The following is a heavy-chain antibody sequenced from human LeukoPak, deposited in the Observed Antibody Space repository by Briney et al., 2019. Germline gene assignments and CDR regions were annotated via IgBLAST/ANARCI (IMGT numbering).Heavy chain of an antibody. CDR3: ARVYYDSSGYPDYYYGMDV. CDR1: GGSISSYY. J-gene: IGHJ6*02. D-gene: IGHD3-22*01. V-gene: IGHV4-59*01. CDR2: IYYSGST. Sequence: PSETLSLTCTVPGGSISSYYWSWIRQPPGKGLEWIGYIYYSGSTNYNPSLKSRVTISVDTSKNQFSLKLSSVTAADTAVYYCARVYYDSSGYPDYYYGMDVWGQGTTVTVSS.